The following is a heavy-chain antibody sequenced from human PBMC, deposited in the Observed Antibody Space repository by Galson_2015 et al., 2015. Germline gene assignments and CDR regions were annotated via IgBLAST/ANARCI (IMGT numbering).Heavy chain of an antibody. J-gene: IGHJ3*02. CDR1: GFTVSSNY. CDR2: VYIGGIT. Sequence: SLRICCAASGFTVSSNYMSWVRQAPGKGLEWVSVVYIGGITYYADSVKGRFTISRDNSKNTLYLQMNSLSAEDTAVYYCASLPVTPQSLGDAFDIWVQGTMVTVSS. D-gene: IGHD4-17*01. V-gene: IGHV3-53*01. CDR3: ASLPVTPQSLGDAFDI.